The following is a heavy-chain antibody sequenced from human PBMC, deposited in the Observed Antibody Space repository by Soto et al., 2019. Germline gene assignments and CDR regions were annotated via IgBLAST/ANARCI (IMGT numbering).Heavy chain of an antibody. CDR2: IYYTGST. Sequence: SETLSLTCTVSGGSISSSSYYWGWIRQPPGKGLEWIGSIYYTGSTNYNPSLKSRVTISLDKSKNQFSLKLSSVTAADTAVYYCTRVFVSITTLGYGMDVWGQGTTVTVSS. CDR1: GGSISSSSYY. CDR3: TRVFVSITTLGYGMDV. J-gene: IGHJ6*02. V-gene: IGHV4-39*07. D-gene: IGHD3-3*01.